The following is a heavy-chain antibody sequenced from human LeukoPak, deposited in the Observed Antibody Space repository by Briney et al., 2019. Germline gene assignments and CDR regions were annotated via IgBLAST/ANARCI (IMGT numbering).Heavy chain of an antibody. CDR1: GGSISSGGYY. Sequence: PSQTLSLTCTVSGGSISSGGYYWSWIRQHPGKGLEWIGYIYYSGSTYYNPSLKSRVTISVDTSKNQFSLKLSSVTAADTAVYCCARGGLRYFDWLLDYWGQGTLVTVSS. V-gene: IGHV4-31*03. CDR3: ARGGLRYFDWLLDY. CDR2: IYYSGST. D-gene: IGHD3-9*01. J-gene: IGHJ4*02.